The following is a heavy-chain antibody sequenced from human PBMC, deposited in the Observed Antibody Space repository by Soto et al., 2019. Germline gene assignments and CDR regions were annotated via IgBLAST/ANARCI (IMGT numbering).Heavy chain of an antibody. D-gene: IGHD2-2*01. J-gene: IGHJ6*02. CDR1: GYTFTGYY. Sequence: ASVKVSCKASGYTFTGYYMHWVRQAPGQGLEWMGWINPNSGGTNYAQKFQGWVTMTRDTSISTAHMELSRLRSDDTAVYYCASTSSDYYYYYGMDVWGQGTTVTVSS. CDR3: ASTSSDYYYYYGMDV. CDR2: INPNSGGT. V-gene: IGHV1-2*04.